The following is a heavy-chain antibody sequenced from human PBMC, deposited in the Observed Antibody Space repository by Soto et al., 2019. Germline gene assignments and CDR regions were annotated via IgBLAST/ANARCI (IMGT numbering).Heavy chain of an antibody. J-gene: IGHJ3*02. CDR2: ISYDGSNK. D-gene: IGHD2-15*01. CDR1: GFTFSSYA. CDR3: ARECSGGSCYPDAFDI. V-gene: IGHV3-30-3*01. Sequence: PXVSLGLSFAASGFTFSSYAMHWVRQAPGKGLEWVAVISYDGSNKYYADSVKGRFTISRDNSKSTLYLQMNSLRAEDTAVYYCARECSGGSCYPDAFDIWGQGTMVTVSS.